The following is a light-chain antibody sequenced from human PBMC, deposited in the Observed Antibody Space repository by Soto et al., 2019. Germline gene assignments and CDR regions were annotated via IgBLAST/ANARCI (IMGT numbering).Light chain of an antibody. CDR2: GAS. CDR1: QSISSSY. CDR3: QQYGSSPRT. Sequence: EIVLTQSPGTLSLSPGERATLSCRASQSISSSYLAWYQQKPGQAPRLLIYGASSRATGIPDRFSGSGSATDFTLTISRLEPEDFAVYYWQQYGSSPRTFGPGTKVDIK. J-gene: IGKJ3*01. V-gene: IGKV3-20*01.